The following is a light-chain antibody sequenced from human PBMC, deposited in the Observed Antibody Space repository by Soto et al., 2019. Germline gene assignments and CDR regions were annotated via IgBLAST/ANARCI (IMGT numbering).Light chain of an antibody. CDR2: AAS. V-gene: IGKV1-27*01. Sequence: DIQMTQSPSSLSASVGDRVTITCRASQGIRNYLAWYQQKPGKVPKLLIYAASTLQSGVPSRFSGSGSGTDFTLTISRLQPEDVATYYCQKYNNAAHTFGGGTKVEI. CDR3: QKYNNAAHT. CDR1: QGIRNY. J-gene: IGKJ4*01.